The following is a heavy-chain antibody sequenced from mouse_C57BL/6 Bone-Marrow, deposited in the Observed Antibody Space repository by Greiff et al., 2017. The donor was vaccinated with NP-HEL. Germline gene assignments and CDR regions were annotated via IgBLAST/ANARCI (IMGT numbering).Heavy chain of an antibody. CDR1: GYTFTSYW. Sequence: QVQLQQPGAELVMPGASVKLSCKASGYTFTSYWMHWVKQRPGQGLEWIGEIDPSDSYTNYNQKFKGKSTLTVDKSSSTAYMQLSSLTSEDSAVYYCARSLITTVVAKDYWGQGTTLTVSS. CDR2: IDPSDSYT. V-gene: IGHV1-69*01. D-gene: IGHD1-1*01. J-gene: IGHJ2*01. CDR3: ARSLITTVVAKDY.